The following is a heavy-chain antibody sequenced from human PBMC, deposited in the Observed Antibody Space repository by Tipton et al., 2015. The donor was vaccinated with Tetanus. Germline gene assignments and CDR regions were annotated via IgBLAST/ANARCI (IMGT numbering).Heavy chain of an antibody. V-gene: IGHV4-61*08. CDR1: GSSISRSGHY. Sequence: LSLTCTVSGSSISRSGHYWTWIRQPPGKEPEWVGYVYHSGATNYHPSLKSRLAISADTSKNQFSLNLRSVITADTAVYYCARANNDYPKKGPFDYWGRGILVIVSS. J-gene: IGHJ4*02. CDR2: VYHSGAT. D-gene: IGHD5-12*01. CDR3: ARANNDYPKKGPFDY.